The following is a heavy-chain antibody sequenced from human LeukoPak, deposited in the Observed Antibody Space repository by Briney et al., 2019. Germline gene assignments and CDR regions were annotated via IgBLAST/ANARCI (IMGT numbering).Heavy chain of an antibody. CDR3: RFYYGSGSTWYFDY. CDR1: GFTFSSYS. J-gene: IGHJ4*02. CDR2: ISSSSSYI. V-gene: IGHV3-21*01. D-gene: IGHD3-10*01. Sequence: GGSLRLSCAASGFTFSSYSMNWVRQAPGNGLEWVSSISSSSSYIYYADSVKGRFTISRDNAKNSLYLQMNSLRAEDTAVYYCRFYYGSGSTWYFDYWGQGTLVTVSS.